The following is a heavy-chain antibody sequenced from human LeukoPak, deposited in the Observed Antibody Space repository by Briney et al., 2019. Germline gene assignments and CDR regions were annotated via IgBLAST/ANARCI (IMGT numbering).Heavy chain of an antibody. CDR2: IIPIFGTA. CDR1: GGTFSSYA. CDR3: ARDQGDDYGDEELVYWFDP. D-gene: IGHD4-17*01. Sequence: SSVKVSCKASGGTFSSYAISWVRQAPGQGLEWMGGIIPIFGTANYAQKFQGRVTITADESTSTAYMELSSLRSEDTAVYYCARDQGDDYGDEELVYWFDPWGQGTLVTVSS. V-gene: IGHV1-69*01. J-gene: IGHJ5*02.